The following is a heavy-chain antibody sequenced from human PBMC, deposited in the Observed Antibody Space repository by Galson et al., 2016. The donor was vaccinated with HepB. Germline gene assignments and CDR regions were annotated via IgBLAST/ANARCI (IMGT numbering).Heavy chain of an antibody. CDR2: IDWEDDK. Sequence: PALVKPTQTLTLTCTVSGFSLTSKGMCVSWIRQPPGKALEWLALIDWEDDKNYRDSLKTRLTISRDTSKKQVVLRVTDMGPVDTATYYCARILRWDYYDHTALPGAFDIWGQGTVVTVAP. J-gene: IGHJ3*02. V-gene: IGHV2-70*13. CDR3: ARILRWDYYDHTALPGAFDI. CDR1: GFSLTSKGMC. D-gene: IGHD3-22*01.